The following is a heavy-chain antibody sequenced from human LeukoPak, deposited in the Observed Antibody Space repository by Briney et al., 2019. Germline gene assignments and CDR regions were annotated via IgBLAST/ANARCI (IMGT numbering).Heavy chain of an antibody. V-gene: IGHV3-7*01. CDR1: GFTFSSYW. CDR3: ARGARGADYYYYMDV. Sequence: GGSLRLSCAASGFTFSSYWMSWVRQAPGKGLEWVANIKQDGSEKYYVDSVKGRFTISRDNAKNSLYLQMNSLRAEDTAVYYCARGARGADYYYYMDVWGKGTTVTVSS. D-gene: IGHD3-16*01. J-gene: IGHJ6*03. CDR2: IKQDGSEK.